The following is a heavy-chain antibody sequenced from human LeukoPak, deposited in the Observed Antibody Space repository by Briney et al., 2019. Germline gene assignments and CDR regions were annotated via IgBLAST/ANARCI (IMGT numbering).Heavy chain of an antibody. J-gene: IGHJ4*02. Sequence: PGGSLRLSCAASWFTVSSNYMSWVRQAPGKGLEWVSVIYSGGSTYYADSVKGRFTISRDNSKNTLYLQMNSLRAEDTAVYYCARVDTYSYGYDYWGQGTLVTVSS. CDR2: IYSGGST. CDR1: WFTVSSNY. CDR3: ARVDTYSYGYDY. V-gene: IGHV3-53*01. D-gene: IGHD5-18*01.